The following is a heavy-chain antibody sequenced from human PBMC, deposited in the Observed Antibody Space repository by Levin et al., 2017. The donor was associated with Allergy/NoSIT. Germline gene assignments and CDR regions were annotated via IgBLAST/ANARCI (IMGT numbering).Heavy chain of an antibody. J-gene: IGHJ6*03. CDR3: ARGSITMVRGVTRPIYDYYMDV. Sequence: GSLRLSCAVYGGSFSGYYWSWIRQPPGKGLEWIGEINHSGSTNYNPSLKSRVTISVDTSKNQFSLKLSSVTAADTAVYYCARGSITMVRGVTRPIYDYYMDVWGKGTTVTVSS. CDR2: INHSGST. V-gene: IGHV4-34*01. D-gene: IGHD3-10*01. CDR1: GGSFSGYY.